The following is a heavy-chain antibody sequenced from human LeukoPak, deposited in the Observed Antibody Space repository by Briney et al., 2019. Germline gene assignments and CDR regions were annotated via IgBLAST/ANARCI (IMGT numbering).Heavy chain of an antibody. J-gene: IGHJ5*02. CDR1: GFAFSYYA. CDR2: ISGSGGST. Sequence: GRSLRLSCAASGFAFSYYAMSWVRQAPGKGLEWVSAISGSGGSTYYADSVKGRFTTSRDNSKNTLYLQMNSLRAEDTAVYYCARRPIAAAGTKWFDPWGQGTLVTVSS. CDR3: ARRPIAAAGTKWFDP. V-gene: IGHV3-23*01. D-gene: IGHD6-13*01.